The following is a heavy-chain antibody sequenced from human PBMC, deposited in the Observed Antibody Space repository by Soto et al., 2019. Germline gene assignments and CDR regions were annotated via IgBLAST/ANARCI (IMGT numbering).Heavy chain of an antibody. D-gene: IGHD1-26*01. V-gene: IGHV3-30-3*01. CDR2: ISYDGSSK. Sequence: SLRLSCAASGFTFSSYAMHWVRQAPGKGLEWVAVISYDGSSKYYADSVKGRFTISRDNSKNTLYLQMNSLRAEDTAVYYCARVEGATWYFDYWGQGTLVTVSS. CDR1: GFTFSSYA. J-gene: IGHJ4*02. CDR3: ARVEGATWYFDY.